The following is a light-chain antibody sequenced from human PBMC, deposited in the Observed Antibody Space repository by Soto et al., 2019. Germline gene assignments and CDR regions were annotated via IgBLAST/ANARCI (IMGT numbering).Light chain of an antibody. J-gene: IGKJ1*01. Sequence: QMTQSPSTLSASVGDRVTITCWASQSVGSWLAWHQQKAGRAPKVLVYKASSLQNGVPPRFSGSRSGTAFPRTIISLQPDYVATYFCQQYSRYPWTFGQGTKVAIK. CDR1: QSVGSW. CDR3: QQYSRYPWT. CDR2: KAS. V-gene: IGKV1-5*03.